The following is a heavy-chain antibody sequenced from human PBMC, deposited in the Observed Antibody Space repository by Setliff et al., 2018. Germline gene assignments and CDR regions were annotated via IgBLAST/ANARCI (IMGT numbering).Heavy chain of an antibody. CDR1: GYPFIEHY. D-gene: IGHD2-21*01. CDR3: ARGGGSYRAGNSRPTYWFDP. V-gene: IGHV1-2*02. Sequence: ASVKVSCKTSGYPFIEHYVNWVRQAPGQGLEWMGWIRPNGGGTHYAQKFQGRVTMTRDTANSTVYMDLSSMTPDDTAIYYCARGGGSYRAGNSRPTYWFDPWGQGALVKASS. J-gene: IGHJ5*02. CDR2: IRPNGGGT.